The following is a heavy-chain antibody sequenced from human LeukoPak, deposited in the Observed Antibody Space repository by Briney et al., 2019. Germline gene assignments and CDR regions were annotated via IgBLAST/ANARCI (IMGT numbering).Heavy chain of an antibody. Sequence: GGSLRLSCAASGFTFSSYSMNWVRQAPGKGLEWVSYISSSSSTIYYADSVKGRFTISRDNSKNTLYLQMNSLRAEDTAVYHCARLPRYCSSTSCFDYWGQGTLVTVSS. D-gene: IGHD2-2*01. J-gene: IGHJ4*02. CDR2: ISSSSSTI. CDR1: GFTFSSYS. CDR3: ARLPRYCSSTSCFDY. V-gene: IGHV3-48*01.